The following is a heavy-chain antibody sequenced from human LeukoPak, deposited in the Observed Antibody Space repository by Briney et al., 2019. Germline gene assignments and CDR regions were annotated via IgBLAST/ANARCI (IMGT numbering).Heavy chain of an antibody. CDR1: GFTFSDYS. CDR2: IGIDSGNT. V-gene: IGHV3-48*01. D-gene: IGHD5-24*01. J-gene: IGHJ4*02. CDR3: ARDYKYDFDN. Sequence: SVGSPRLSCAASGFTFSDYSMNWVRQAPGKGLEWISYIGIDSGNTNYADSVKGRFTISGDKAKNSLYLQMNSLRVEDTAVYYCARDYKYDFDNWGQGTLVTVSS.